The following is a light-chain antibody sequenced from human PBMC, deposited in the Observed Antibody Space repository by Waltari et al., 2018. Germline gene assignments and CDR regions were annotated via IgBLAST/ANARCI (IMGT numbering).Light chain of an antibody. V-gene: IGLV3-1*01. CDR3: QVWDSSTEYV. J-gene: IGLJ1*01. CDR1: TLGAKY. Sequence: SYELTQPPSVSVSSGQTARTTCSGDTLGAKYASWYQQKPGQSPVLVIYQDNKRPPGIPERCSGSNSGNTATLTISGTQAMDEADYYCQVWDSSTEYVFGTGTKVTVL. CDR2: QDN.